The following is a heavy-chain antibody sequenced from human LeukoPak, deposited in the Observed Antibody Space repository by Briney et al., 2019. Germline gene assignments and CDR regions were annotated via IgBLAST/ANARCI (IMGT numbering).Heavy chain of an antibody. CDR1: GFTLSSYA. CDR3: AKDGLQXSEWLPPLNY. J-gene: IGHJ4*02. CDR2: ISGNAGNT. Sequence: GGSLRLSCAASGFTLSSYAMSWVRQAPGKGLEWVSLISGNAGNTYYADSVKGRFTISRDITKNTLYLQMNSLRAEDTATYYCAKDGLQXSEWLPPLNYWGQGTLVTVS. D-gene: IGHD3-3*01. V-gene: IGHV3-23*01.